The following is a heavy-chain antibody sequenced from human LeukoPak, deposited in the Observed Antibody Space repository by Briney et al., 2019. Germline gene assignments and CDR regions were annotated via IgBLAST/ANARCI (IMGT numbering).Heavy chain of an antibody. D-gene: IGHD1-7*01. V-gene: IGHV3-74*01. J-gene: IGHJ4*02. CDR2: MNGEGTTI. Sequence: PGGSLRLSCAASGFTVSSSYMNWVRQAPGKGLMWVSRMNGEGTTIDYADSVKGRFTVSRDYAKNTLFLQMNNLRTEDTALYFCATARNFRFEYWGQGSLVIVSA. CDR3: ATARNFRFEY. CDR1: GFTVSSSY.